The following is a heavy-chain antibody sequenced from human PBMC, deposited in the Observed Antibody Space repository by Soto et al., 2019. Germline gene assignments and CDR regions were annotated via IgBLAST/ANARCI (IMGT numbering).Heavy chain of an antibody. V-gene: IGHV3-23*04. J-gene: IGHJ4*02. CDR3: AKAGGAAGTVDYFDY. D-gene: IGHD6-13*01. Sequence: EVQLVESGGGLVQPGGSLRLSCAASGFTFNNYAINWVRQSPGKGLEWVSVISGSAGSTYYADSVKGRFTITRDNSKNTLYLQMSSLRVEDTAVYYCAKAGGAAGTVDYFDYWGQGTLVTVSS. CDR1: GFTFNNYA. CDR2: ISGSAGST.